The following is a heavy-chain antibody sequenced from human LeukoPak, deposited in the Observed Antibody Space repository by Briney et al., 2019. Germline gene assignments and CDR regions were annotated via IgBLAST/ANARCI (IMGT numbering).Heavy chain of an antibody. D-gene: IGHD2-8*01. CDR1: GDSISRYY. CDR3: ARDVPYCTNGLCYVRDYYYYMDV. V-gene: IGHV4-4*07. CDR2: IYTGGST. J-gene: IGHJ6*03. Sequence: SETLSLTCTVSGDSISRYYWSWIRQPAGKGLEWSGRIYTGGSTNYNPSLKSRVTMSVDTSENQFSLKLISVTAADTAVYYCARDVPYCTNGLCYVRDYYYYMDVWGKGTTVTVSS.